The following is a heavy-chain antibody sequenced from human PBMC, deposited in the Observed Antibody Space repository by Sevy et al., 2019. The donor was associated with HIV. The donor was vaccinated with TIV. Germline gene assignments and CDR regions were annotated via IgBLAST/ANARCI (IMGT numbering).Heavy chain of an antibody. D-gene: IGHD3-22*01. Sequence: GGSLRLSCPASGFTFSNYAMNWVRQAPGKGLEWVSGISGTGGSGDKTNYADSVKGRFTISRDDSKNSLYLQLNSLRAEDTAIYYCARKYDSSGYSDYWGQGTLVTVSS. J-gene: IGHJ4*02. CDR2: ISGTGGSGDKT. CDR1: GFTFSNYA. CDR3: ARKYDSSGYSDY. V-gene: IGHV3-23*01.